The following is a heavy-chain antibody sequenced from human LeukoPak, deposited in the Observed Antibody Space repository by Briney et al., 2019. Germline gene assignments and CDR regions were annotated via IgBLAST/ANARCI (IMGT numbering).Heavy chain of an antibody. J-gene: IGHJ4*02. CDR3: ARSRFRSGSHSVVPSPSAIDY. Sequence: SETLSLTCTVSGGSISSYYWSWIRQPPGKGLEWIGYIYYSGSTNYNPSLKSRVTISVDTSKNQFSLKLSSVTAADTAVYYCARSRFRSGSHSVVPSPSAIDYWGQGTLVTVSS. CDR1: GGSISSYY. CDR2: IYYSGST. V-gene: IGHV4-59*08. D-gene: IGHD1-26*01.